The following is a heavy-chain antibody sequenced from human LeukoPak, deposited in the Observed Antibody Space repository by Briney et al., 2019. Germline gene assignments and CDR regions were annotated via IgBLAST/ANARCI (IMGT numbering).Heavy chain of an antibody. CDR2: IKQDGSER. J-gene: IGHJ6*03. CDR1: GFTFRSFW. CDR3: AREPYYYYYYMDV. V-gene: IGHV3-7*01. Sequence: GESLKISCAASGFTFRSFWMSWVRQAPGKGLEWVANIKQDGSERYYMDSVKGRFTISRDNAKNSLYLRLSSLRAEDTAVYYCAREPYYYYYYMDVWGKGTTVTVSS.